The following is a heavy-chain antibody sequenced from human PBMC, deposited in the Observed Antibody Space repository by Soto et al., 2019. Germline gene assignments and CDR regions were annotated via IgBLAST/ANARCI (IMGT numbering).Heavy chain of an antibody. Sequence: QVQLQESGPGLVKPSQTLSLTCTVSGGSISSGDYYWSWIRQPPGKGLEWIGYIYYSGSTDYNPSRNTRVTISVATSKNQFSLKLSSVTAADTAVYYCARVRHDYGDDYFVYWGQGTLVTVSS. J-gene: IGHJ4*02. CDR1: GGSISSGDYY. CDR2: IYYSGST. V-gene: IGHV4-30-4*01. D-gene: IGHD4-17*01. CDR3: ARVRHDYGDDYFVY.